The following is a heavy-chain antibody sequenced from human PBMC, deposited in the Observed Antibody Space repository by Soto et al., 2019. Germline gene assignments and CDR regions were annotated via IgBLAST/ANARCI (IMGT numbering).Heavy chain of an antibody. D-gene: IGHD3-9*01. CDR3: ARSERYFDWLFPPDY. Sequence: EVQLVESGGGLVKPGGSLRLSCAASGFTFSSYSMNWVRQAPGKGLEWVSSISSSSSYIYYADSVKGRFTISRDNAKHSLYLQMNSLRAEDTAVYYCARSERYFDWLFPPDYWGQGTLVTVSS. V-gene: IGHV3-21*01. CDR2: ISSSSSYI. CDR1: GFTFSSYS. J-gene: IGHJ4*02.